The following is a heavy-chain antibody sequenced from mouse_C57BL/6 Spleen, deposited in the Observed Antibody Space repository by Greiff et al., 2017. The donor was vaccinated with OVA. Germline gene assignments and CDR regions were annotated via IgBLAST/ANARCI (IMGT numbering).Heavy chain of an antibody. CDR2: IDPSDSYT. CDR1: GYTFTSSW. V-gene: IGHV1-69*01. D-gene: IGHD2-12*01. Sequence: VQLQQPGAELVMPGASVKLSCKASGYTFTSSWMHWVKQRPGQGLEWIGEIDPSDSYTNYNQKFKGKSTLTVDKSSSTAYMQLSSLTSEDSAAYYCARGGFDSYYGYFDVWGTGTTVTVSS. J-gene: IGHJ1*03. CDR3: ARGGFDSYYGYFDV.